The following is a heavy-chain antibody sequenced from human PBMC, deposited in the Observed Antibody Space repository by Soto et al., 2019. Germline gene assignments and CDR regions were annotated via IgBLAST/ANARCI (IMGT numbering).Heavy chain of an antibody. CDR2: IKSKTDGGPT. V-gene: IGHV3-15*07. J-gene: IGHJ4*02. D-gene: IGHD3-16*01. CDR3: TTDPFWGGTNDY. Sequence: GGSLRLSCAASGFTFSNAWMNWVRQAPGKGLEWVGRIKSKTDGGPTDYAAPVKGRFTISRDDSKNTRYLQMNSLKTEDTAVYYCTTDPFWGGTNDYWGQGTLVTVSS. CDR1: GFTFSNAW.